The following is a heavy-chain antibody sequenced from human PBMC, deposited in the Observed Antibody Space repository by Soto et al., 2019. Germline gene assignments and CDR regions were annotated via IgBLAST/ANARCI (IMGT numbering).Heavy chain of an antibody. V-gene: IGHV4-39*01. D-gene: IGHD3-3*02. CDR1: GDSIVSSDFY. CDR2: IFYLGSS. CDR3: ARHSLALRKNNWFDP. J-gene: IGHJ5*02. Sequence: SETLSLTCTVSGDSIVSSDFYWGWVRQPPGKGLEWIGSIFYLGSSYYNPSLKSRVTMSVDTSKNQFSLRLRSVTAADTALYFCARHSLALRKNNWFDPWGQGILVTVSS.